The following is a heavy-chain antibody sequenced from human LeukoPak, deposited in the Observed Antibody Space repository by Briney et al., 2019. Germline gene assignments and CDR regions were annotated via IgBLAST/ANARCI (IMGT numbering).Heavy chain of an antibody. J-gene: IGHJ3*02. CDR2: IWCDGNNR. CDR3: AKESGPFDAFDI. V-gene: IGHV3-33*06. D-gene: IGHD6-25*01. CDR1: GFTFSSYG. Sequence: GGSLRLSCAASGFTFSSYGMHWVRQAPGKGREWVAVIWCDGNNRFYADSVKRRFTFSRHNSKNTLSLQINSLRPGHMSVYHCAKESGPFDAFDIWGQGTRVTVSS.